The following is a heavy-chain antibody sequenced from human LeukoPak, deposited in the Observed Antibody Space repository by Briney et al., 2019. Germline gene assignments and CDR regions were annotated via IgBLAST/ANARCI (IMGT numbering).Heavy chain of an antibody. CDR2: INHSGST. V-gene: IGHV4-34*01. CDR3: ASGGAGTIDY. CDR1: GFTVSSNY. D-gene: IGHD1/OR15-1a*01. Sequence: GSLRLSCAASGFTVSSNYMSWIRQPPGKGLEWIGEINHSGSTNYNPSLKSRVTISVDTSKNQFSLKLSSVTAADTAVYYCASGGAGTIDYWGQGTLVTVSS. J-gene: IGHJ4*02.